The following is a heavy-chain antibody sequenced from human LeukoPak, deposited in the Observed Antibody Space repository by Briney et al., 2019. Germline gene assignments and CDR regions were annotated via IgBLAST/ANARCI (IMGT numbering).Heavy chain of an antibody. CDR3: ARSYRSGWYSPFDY. CDR2: ISAYNGNT. V-gene: IGHV1-18*01. D-gene: IGHD6-19*01. CDR1: GYIFTTYG. J-gene: IGHJ4*02. Sequence: SVKVSCKASGYIFTTYGISWVRQAPGQGLEWMGWISAYNGNTNYAQKLQGRVTMTTDTSTSTAYMELRSLKTDDTAVYYCARSYRSGWYSPFDYWGQGTLVAVSS.